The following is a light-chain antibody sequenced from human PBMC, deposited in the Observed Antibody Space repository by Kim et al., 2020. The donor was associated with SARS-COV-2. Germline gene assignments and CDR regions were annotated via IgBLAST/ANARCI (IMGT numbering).Light chain of an antibody. V-gene: IGKV3-11*01. CDR3: LQRNTWPYT. CDR1: QSVSSS. J-gene: IGKJ2*01. CDR2: DTS. Sequence: SLSPWERATLSCRASQSVSSSLAWYQHKPGQAPRLLVYDTSTRATGIPARFSGSGSETDFTLTISSLEPEDFAVYYCLQRNTWPYTFGQGTKLEI.